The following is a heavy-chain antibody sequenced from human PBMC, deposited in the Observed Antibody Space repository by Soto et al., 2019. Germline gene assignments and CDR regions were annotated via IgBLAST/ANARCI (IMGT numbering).Heavy chain of an antibody. D-gene: IGHD2-2*01. CDR2: IYYSGST. V-gene: IGHV4-59*01. CDR1: GGSISNYY. CDR3: ARGKGYCSSPTCI. J-gene: IGHJ4*02. Sequence: QVQLQESGPGLVNPSETLSLTCTVSGGSISNYYWSWIRQPPGKGLECIGYIYYSGSTNHNPSLKSRVTISVDTSKNQVSLKLSSVTAADTAVYYCARGKGYCSSPTCIWGQGTLVTVSS.